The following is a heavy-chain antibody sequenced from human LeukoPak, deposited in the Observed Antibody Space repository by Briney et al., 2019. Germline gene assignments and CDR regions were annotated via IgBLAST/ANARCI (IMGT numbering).Heavy chain of an antibody. CDR1: GGSFSGYY. V-gene: IGHV4-34*01. CDR3: ARGRFYDFWSGYNQAYYFGY. Sequence: SETLSLTCAVYGGSFSGYYWSWIRQPPGKGLEWIGEINHSGSTNYNPSLKSRVTISVDTSKNQFSLKLSSVTAADTAVYYCARGRFYDFWSGYNQAYYFGYWGQGTLVTVSS. CDR2: INHSGST. D-gene: IGHD3-3*01. J-gene: IGHJ4*02.